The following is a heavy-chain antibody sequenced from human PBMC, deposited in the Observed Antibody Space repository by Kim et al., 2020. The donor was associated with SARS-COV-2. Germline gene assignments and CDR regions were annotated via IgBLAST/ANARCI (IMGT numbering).Heavy chain of an antibody. Sequence: SVQGRFTISRDNSKNTLYLQMNSLGAEDTAVYYCARGQYYYDSSGSAFDYWGQGTLVTVSS. V-gene: IGHV3-30*01. J-gene: IGHJ4*02. D-gene: IGHD3-22*01. CDR3: ARGQYYYDSSGSAFDY.